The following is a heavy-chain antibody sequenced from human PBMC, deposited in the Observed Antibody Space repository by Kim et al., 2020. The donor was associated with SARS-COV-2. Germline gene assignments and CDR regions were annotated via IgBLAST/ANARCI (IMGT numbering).Heavy chain of an antibody. CDR3: AKSLMWGSTSCPDV. Sequence: GGSLRLSCAASGFTFDDYAMHWVRQAPGKGLEWVSGISWNSGSIGYADSVKGRFTISRDNAKNSLYLQMNSLRAEDTALYYCAKSLMWGSTSCPDVWGQGTTVTVSS. CDR2: ISWNSGSI. D-gene: IGHD2-2*01. J-gene: IGHJ6*02. V-gene: IGHV3-9*01. CDR1: GFTFDDYA.